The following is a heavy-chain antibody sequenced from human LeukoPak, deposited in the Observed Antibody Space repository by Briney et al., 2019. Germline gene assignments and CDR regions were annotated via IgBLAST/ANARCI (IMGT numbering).Heavy chain of an antibody. Sequence: SETLSLTCTVSGASISSYYWSWIRQPPGKGLGLIGYIYTSGSTNYNPSLKSRVTISVDTSKNQFSLKLSSVTAADTAVYYCARDQVGAAADYFDYWGQGTLVTVSS. CDR3: ARDQVGAAADYFDY. D-gene: IGHD6-13*01. V-gene: IGHV4-4*09. CDR2: IYTSGST. J-gene: IGHJ4*02. CDR1: GASISSYY.